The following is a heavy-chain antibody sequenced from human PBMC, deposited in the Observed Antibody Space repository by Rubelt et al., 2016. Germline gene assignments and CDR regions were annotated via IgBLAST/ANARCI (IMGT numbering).Heavy chain of an antibody. V-gene: IGHV3-74*02. CDR1: GFTFSSYW. Sequence: EVQLLESGGGLVQPGGSLRLSCAASGFTFSSYWMHWVRQGPGKGLVWFSRINNDGSDAIYADSVKGRFTISRDNARNTLFLQMNSLRVEDTAVYYCARSSSGYFNWGQGTLVTVSS. J-gene: IGHJ4*02. D-gene: IGHD3-22*01. CDR2: INNDGSDA. CDR3: ARSSSGYFN.